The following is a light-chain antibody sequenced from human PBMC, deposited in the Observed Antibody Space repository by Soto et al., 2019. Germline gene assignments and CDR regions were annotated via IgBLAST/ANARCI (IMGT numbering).Light chain of an antibody. CDR2: AAS. J-gene: IGKJ1*01. CDR3: QQYGSSPPTT. CDR1: QTVSSSF. V-gene: IGKV3-20*01. Sequence: ESVLTQYPGTLSLSPGERATLSCRASQTVSSSFLASYQQKTRHAPTLLIYAASSRATAIPDRFSGSGSGTDFTLTISRLEPEDFAVYYCQQYGSSPPTTFGQGSKVDIK.